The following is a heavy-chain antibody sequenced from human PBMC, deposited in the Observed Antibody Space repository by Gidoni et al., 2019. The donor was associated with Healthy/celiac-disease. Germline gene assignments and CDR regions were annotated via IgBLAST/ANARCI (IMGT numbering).Heavy chain of an antibody. CDR1: GFTVSSNY. V-gene: IGHV3-53*01. D-gene: IGHD3-16*01. J-gene: IGHJ6*02. Sequence: EVQLVESGGGLIQPGGSLRLSCAASGFTVSSNYMSWVRQAPGKGLEWVSVIYSGGSTYYADSVKGRFTISRDNSKNTLYLQMNSLRAEDTAVYYCARDLRGRRGGIYYYYGTDVWGQGTTVTVSS. CDR3: ARDLRGRRGGIYYYYGTDV. CDR2: IYSGGST.